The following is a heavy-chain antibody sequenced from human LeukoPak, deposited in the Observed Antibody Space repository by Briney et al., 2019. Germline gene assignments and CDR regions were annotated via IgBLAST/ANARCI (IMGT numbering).Heavy chain of an antibody. V-gene: IGHV3-66*01. CDR1: GFNVSSTY. CDR3: AREWREAQKDAFDF. CDR2: MNSVGTK. J-gene: IGHJ3*01. Sequence: PGGSLRLSCVASGFNVSSTYINWARQAPGNGLAWVSLMNSVGTKDYPDSVKGRFTIDRDNSKNTLFLQMNSLRAEDSGVYYCAREWREAQKDAFDFWGQGTMVTVSS. D-gene: IGHD1-26*01.